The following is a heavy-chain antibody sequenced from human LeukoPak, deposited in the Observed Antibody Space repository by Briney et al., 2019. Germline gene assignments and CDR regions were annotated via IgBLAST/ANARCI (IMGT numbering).Heavy chain of an antibody. J-gene: IGHJ3*02. CDR3: ARDRGYYDRPAFDI. CDR1: GGSISSGVYC. CDR2: IYTSGST. D-gene: IGHD3-22*01. Sequence: SQTLSLTCTVSGGSISSGVYCWSWIRQPAGKGLEWIGRIYTSGSTNYNPSLKSRVTISVDTSKNQFSLKLSSVTAADTAVHYCARDRGYYDRPAFDIWGQGTMVTVPS. V-gene: IGHV4-61*02.